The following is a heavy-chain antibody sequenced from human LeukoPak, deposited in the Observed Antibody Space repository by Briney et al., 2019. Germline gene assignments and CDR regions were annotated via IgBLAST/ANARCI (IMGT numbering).Heavy chain of an antibody. CDR1: GFTFSTYA. CDR3: AKDLRGDYFYYMDV. V-gene: IGHV3-23*01. Sequence: PSGGSLRLSCAASGFTFSTYAMNWVRQAPGKGLEWVSAISGSGDSTFYGDSVKGRFTISRDNSKNTLYLQMNSLRAEDTAEYYCAKDLRGDYFYYMDVWGKGTTVTVPS. CDR2: ISGSGDST. J-gene: IGHJ6*03.